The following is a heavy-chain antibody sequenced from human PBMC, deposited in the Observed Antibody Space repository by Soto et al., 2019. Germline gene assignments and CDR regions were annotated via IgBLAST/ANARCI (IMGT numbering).Heavy chain of an antibody. CDR1: GFSLDDYG. Sequence: EVQLVESGGGSVQPGRSLRLSCAASGFSLDDYGMHWVRQGPGKGLEWVSGISWNSGDIYYADSVKGRFTISRDNAKSSLYLQMNSLRTEDTALYYCAKDNDLDRDGPFDYWGQGILVTVSS. CDR3: AKDNDLDRDGPFDY. V-gene: IGHV3-9*01. CDR2: ISWNSGDI. J-gene: IGHJ4*02. D-gene: IGHD2-2*03.